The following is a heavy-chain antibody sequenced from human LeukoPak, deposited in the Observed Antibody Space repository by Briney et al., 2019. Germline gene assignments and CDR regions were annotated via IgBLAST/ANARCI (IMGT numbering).Heavy chain of an antibody. V-gene: IGHV3-23*01. CDR3: AKVSWAPSNYYFDY. J-gene: IGHJ4*02. CDR2: ISGSGGST. Sequence: GGSLRLSCAASGFTFSSYAMSWVRQAPGKGLEWVSAISGSGGSTYYADSVKGRFTISRDNSKNTLYLQMNSLRAEDTAVYYFAKVSWAPSNYYFDYWGQGTLVTVSS. D-gene: IGHD2-2*01. CDR1: GFTFSSYA.